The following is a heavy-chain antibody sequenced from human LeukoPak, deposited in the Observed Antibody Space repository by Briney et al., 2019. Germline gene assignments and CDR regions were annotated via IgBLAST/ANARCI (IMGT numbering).Heavy chain of an antibody. Sequence: GGSLTLSCAASGFTFSSYAMSWVRQAPGKGLEWVSAISGSGGSTYYADSVKGRFTISRDNSKNTLYLQMNSLRAEDTAVYYCAKGGVVVSRGGMDVWGQGTTVSVSS. CDR1: GFTFSSYA. J-gene: IGHJ6*02. CDR2: ISGSGGST. D-gene: IGHD3-3*01. CDR3: AKGGVVVSRGGMDV. V-gene: IGHV3-23*01.